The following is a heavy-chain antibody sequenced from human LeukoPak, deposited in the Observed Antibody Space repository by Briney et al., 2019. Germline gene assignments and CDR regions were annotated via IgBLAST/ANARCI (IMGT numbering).Heavy chain of an antibody. Sequence: GGSLRLSCAASGFTFSSYEMNWVRQAPGKGLEWVSYISSSGSTIYYADSVKGRFTISRDNAKNSLYLQMNSLRAEDTAVYYCARVYGDYEANWYFDLWGRGTLVTVSS. CDR3: ARVYGDYEANWYFDL. V-gene: IGHV3-48*03. CDR1: GFTFSSYE. D-gene: IGHD4-17*01. CDR2: ISSSGSTI. J-gene: IGHJ2*01.